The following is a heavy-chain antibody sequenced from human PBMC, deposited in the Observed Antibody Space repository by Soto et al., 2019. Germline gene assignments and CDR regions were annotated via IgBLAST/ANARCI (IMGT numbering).Heavy chain of an antibody. D-gene: IGHD2-2*01. CDR3: ARGYCSSTSCYWVRVHYYMDV. CDR2: INHRGST. CDR1: GGSFSGYY. J-gene: IGHJ6*03. V-gene: IGHV4-34*01. Sequence: SETLSLTCAVYGGSFSGYYWSWIRQPPGKGLEWIGEINHRGSTNYNPSLKSRVTISVDTSKNQFSLKLSSVTAADTAVYYCARGYCSSTSCYWVRVHYYMDVWGKGNTVTVSS.